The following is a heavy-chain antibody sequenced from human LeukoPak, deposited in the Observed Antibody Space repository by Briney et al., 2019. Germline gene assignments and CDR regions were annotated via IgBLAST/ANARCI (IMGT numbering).Heavy chain of an antibody. D-gene: IGHD2-2*01. J-gene: IGHJ4*02. CDR3: ARGPIYYSTGIYYFDY. CDR1: GYTFTSYD. Sequence: GASAKVSCKASGYTFTSYDMNWVRQAPGQGLEWMGWMNPNSGNTGPAQKFQGRVTMTRDTSISTGYMELSSLTSEDTAVYYCARGPIYYSTGIYYFDYWGQGTLVTVSS. V-gene: IGHV1-8*01. CDR2: MNPNSGNT.